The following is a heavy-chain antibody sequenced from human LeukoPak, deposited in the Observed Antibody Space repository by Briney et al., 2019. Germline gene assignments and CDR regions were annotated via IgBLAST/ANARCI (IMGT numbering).Heavy chain of an antibody. J-gene: IGHJ4*02. V-gene: IGHV3-73*01. D-gene: IGHD2-15*01. Sequence: GGSLRLSCAASGFTFSSYWMSWVRQAPGKGLEWVGRIRSKANSYATAYAASVKGRFTISRDDLKNTAYLQMNSLKTEDTAVYYCSVNYCSGGSCYMLWGQGTLVTVSS. CDR3: SVNYCSGGSCYML. CDR1: GFTFSSYW. CDR2: IRSKANSYAT.